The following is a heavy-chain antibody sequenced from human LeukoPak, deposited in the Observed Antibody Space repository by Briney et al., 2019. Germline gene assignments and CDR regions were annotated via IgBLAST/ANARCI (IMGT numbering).Heavy chain of an antibody. V-gene: IGHV4-39*02. CDR2: IYYSGLT. J-gene: IGHJ4*02. CDR3: PSGTFDDYGDYDRGDFFDH. Sequence: SETLSLTCTVSGGSISSSSSYWGWVRQPPGKGPEWIASIYYSGLTYDNPSLKSRVSISVDPSKNHFSLKVSSVTAADTAVYYRPSGTFDDYGDYDRGDFFDHWGQGTLVTVSS. CDR1: GGSISSSSSY. D-gene: IGHD4-17*01.